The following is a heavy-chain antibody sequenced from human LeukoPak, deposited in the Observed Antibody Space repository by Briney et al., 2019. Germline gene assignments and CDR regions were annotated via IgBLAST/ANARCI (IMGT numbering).Heavy chain of an antibody. CDR1: GFTFSTYA. CDR2: ISGSGGST. D-gene: IGHD1-26*01. Sequence: QPGGSLRLSCAASGFTFSTYAMSSVRRAPGKGLEWVSAISGSGGSTYHADSVKGRFTISRDNSKNTLYLQMNSLRAEDTAVYYCAKDLQWGDYYYGMDVWGQGTTVTVSS. J-gene: IGHJ6*02. CDR3: AKDLQWGDYYYGMDV. V-gene: IGHV3-23*01.